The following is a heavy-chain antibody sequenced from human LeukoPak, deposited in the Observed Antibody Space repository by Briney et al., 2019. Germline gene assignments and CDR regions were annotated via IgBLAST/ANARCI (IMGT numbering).Heavy chain of an antibody. Sequence: ASVKVSCKVSGYTLTELSMHWVRQAPGKGLEWMGGFDPEDGETIYAQKFQGRVTMTEDTSTDTAYMELSSLRSEDTAVYYCATATYYDILTGYPDYAFDIWGQGTMVTVSS. D-gene: IGHD3-9*01. CDR1: GYTLTELS. V-gene: IGHV1-24*01. CDR2: FDPEDGET. J-gene: IGHJ3*02. CDR3: ATATYYDILTGYPDYAFDI.